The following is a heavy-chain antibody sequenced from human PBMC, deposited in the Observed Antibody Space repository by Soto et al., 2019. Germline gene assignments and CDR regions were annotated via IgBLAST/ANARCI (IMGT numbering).Heavy chain of an antibody. CDR2: IYYSGST. D-gene: IGHD2-21*02. CDR3: ARKSAYCGGDCYNY. Sequence: QLQLQESGPGLVKPSETLSLTCTVSGGSISSSSYYWGWIRQPPGKGLEWIGSIYYSGSTYYNPSLKSRVTISVDTSKNQFSLKLSSVTAADTAVYYCARKSAYCGGDCYNYWGQGTLVTVSS. V-gene: IGHV4-39*01. J-gene: IGHJ4*02. CDR1: GGSISSSSYY.